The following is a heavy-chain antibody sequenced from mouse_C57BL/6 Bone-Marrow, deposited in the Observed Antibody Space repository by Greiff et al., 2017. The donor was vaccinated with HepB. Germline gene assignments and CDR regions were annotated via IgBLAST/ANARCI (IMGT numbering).Heavy chain of an antibody. CDR2: ISDGGSYT. CDR3: ARKDPPYYAMDY. Sequence: DVMLVESGGGLVKPGGSLKLSCAASGFTFSSYAMSWVRQTPEKRLEWVATISDGGSYTYYPDNVKGRFTISSDNAKNNLYLQMSHLKSEDTAMYYCARKDPPYYAMDYWGQGTSVTVSS. J-gene: IGHJ4*01. CDR1: GFTFSSYA. V-gene: IGHV5-4*03.